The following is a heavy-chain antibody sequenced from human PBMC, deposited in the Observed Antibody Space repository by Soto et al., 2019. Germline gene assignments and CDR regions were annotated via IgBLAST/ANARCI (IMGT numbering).Heavy chain of an antibody. CDR1: GFTFSSYG. CDR2: ISYDGSNK. D-gene: IGHD1-26*01. V-gene: IGHV3-30*18. CDR3: AKVRSWEPVFDY. Sequence: LRLSCAASGFTFSSYGMHWVRQAPGKGLEWVAVISYDGSNKYYADSVKGRFTISRDNSKNTLYLQMNSLRAEDTAVYYCAKVRSWEPVFDYWGQGTLVTVSS. J-gene: IGHJ4*02.